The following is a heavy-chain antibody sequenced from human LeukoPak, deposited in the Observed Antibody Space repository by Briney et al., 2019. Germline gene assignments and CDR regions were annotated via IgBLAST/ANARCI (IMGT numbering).Heavy chain of an antibody. D-gene: IGHD6-13*01. Sequence: ETGGSLRLSCAASGFTFSSYGMHWVRQAPGKGLEWVAVIWYDGSNKYYADSVKGRFTISRDNSKNTLYLQMNSLRAEDTAVYYCARERFSSWYELRGDDYWGQGTLVTVSS. V-gene: IGHV3-33*08. CDR1: GFTFSSYG. CDR2: IWYDGSNK. J-gene: IGHJ4*02. CDR3: ARERFSSWYELRGDDY.